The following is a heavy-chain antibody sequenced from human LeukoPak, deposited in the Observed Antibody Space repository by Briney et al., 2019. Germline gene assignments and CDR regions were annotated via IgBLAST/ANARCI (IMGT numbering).Heavy chain of an antibody. CDR1: GGSLSSYY. Sequence: SETLSLICTVSGGSLSSYYWSWIRQPPGKGLEWIGYIYYSGSTNYNPSLKSRVTISVDTSKKQCSLKVSSVTAADTAVYYCARECLWFGGLFGWFDPWGQGTLVTVSS. CDR3: ARECLWFGGLFGWFDP. J-gene: IGHJ5*02. CDR2: IYYSGST. D-gene: IGHD3-10*01. V-gene: IGHV4-59*08.